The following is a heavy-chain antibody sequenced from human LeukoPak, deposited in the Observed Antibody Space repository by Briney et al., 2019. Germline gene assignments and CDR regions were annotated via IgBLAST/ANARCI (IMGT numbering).Heavy chain of an antibody. Sequence: SVKVSCKASGGTFSSYAISWVRQAPGQGLEWMGGIIPIFGTANYAQKFQGRVTITTDESTSTAYMELSSLRSEDTAVYYCARTGSPTNWGNLDYWGQGTLVTVSS. V-gene: IGHV1-69*05. CDR3: ARTGSPTNWGNLDY. D-gene: IGHD7-27*01. CDR2: IIPIFGTA. CDR1: GGTFSSYA. J-gene: IGHJ4*02.